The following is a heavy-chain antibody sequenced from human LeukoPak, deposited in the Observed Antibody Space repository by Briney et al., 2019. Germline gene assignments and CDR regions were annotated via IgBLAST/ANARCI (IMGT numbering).Heavy chain of an antibody. CDR3: ARSLTAMVTFYYYYYMDV. CDR1: GYTFTSYD. D-gene: IGHD5-18*01. J-gene: IGHJ6*03. CDR2: MNPNSGNT. V-gene: IGHV1-8*01. Sequence: ASVKVSCKASGYTFTSYDINWVRQATGQGLEWMGWMNPNSGNTGYAQKFQGRVTMTRNTSIGTAYMELSSLRSEDTAVYYCARSLTAMVTFYYYYYMDVWGKGTTVTVSS.